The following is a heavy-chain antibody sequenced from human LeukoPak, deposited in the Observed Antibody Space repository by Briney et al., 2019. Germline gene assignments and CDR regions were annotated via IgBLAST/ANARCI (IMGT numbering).Heavy chain of an antibody. Sequence: PGGSLRLSCAASGFTFSSYAMSWVRQAPGKGLEWVSVISGSGGSTHYADSVKGRFTISRDNSKNMLFLQMNSLRAEDTALYYCAKDARYSGSQTAHFDYWGQGTLVTVSS. J-gene: IGHJ4*02. D-gene: IGHD1-26*01. CDR1: GFTFSSYA. V-gene: IGHV3-23*01. CDR2: ISGSGGST. CDR3: AKDARYSGSQTAHFDY.